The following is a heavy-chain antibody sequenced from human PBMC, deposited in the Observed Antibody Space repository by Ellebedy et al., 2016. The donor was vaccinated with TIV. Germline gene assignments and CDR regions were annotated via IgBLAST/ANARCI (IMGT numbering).Heavy chain of an antibody. CDR3: ARKSVDNVFDI. CDR1: GGSISSSSYY. Sequence: MPSETLSLTCTVSGGSISSSSYYWGWIRQPPGKGLEWIGRIYYSGYTFYNPSLKSRVTISVDTSKNQFSLKLSSVTSADTAVYYCARKSVDNVFDIWGQGTIVTVSS. CDR2: IYYSGYT. J-gene: IGHJ3*02. D-gene: IGHD5-12*01. V-gene: IGHV4-39*01.